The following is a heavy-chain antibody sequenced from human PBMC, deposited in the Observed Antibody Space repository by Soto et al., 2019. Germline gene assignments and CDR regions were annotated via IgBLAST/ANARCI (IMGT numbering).Heavy chain of an antibody. CDR3: AHRPRGYAYYFDY. J-gene: IGHJ4*02. Sequence: QITLKESGPTLVKPTQTLTLTCTFSGFSLSTRGVAVGWFRQPPGKALEWLALIYWDEDKWYSPSLKSRLSITGATSQSQVVLPMTNMDPVDTAPCYCAHRPRGYAYYFDYWAQGTLVTVSS. D-gene: IGHD5-12*01. CDR1: GFSLSTRGVA. CDR2: IYWDEDK. V-gene: IGHV2-5*02.